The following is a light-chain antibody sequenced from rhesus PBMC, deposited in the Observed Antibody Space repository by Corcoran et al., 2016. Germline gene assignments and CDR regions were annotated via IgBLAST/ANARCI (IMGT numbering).Light chain of an antibody. CDR3: QQHNSYPPT. J-gene: IGKJ1*01. CDR1: QGISNY. Sequence: DIQMTQSPSSLSASVGDTVTITCRASQGISNYLAWYQQKPGNAPKPLSYSASYVESGVPSRFSGSGSGTDFTLTIRRLQPEDFATYYCQQHNSYPPTFVQGTKVEIQ. CDR2: SAS. V-gene: IGKV1S14*01.